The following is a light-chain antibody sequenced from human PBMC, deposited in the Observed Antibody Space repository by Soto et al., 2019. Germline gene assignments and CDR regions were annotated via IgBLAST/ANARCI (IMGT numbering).Light chain of an antibody. Sequence: SYELTQPPSVSVSPGQTASITCSGDKLGDKYACWYQQKPGQSPVLVIYQDSKRPSGIPERFSGSNSGNTATLTISGTKAMDEADYYCQAWDSSTVVVGGGTKVTV. V-gene: IGLV3-1*01. CDR2: QDS. CDR3: QAWDSSTVV. CDR1: KLGDKY. J-gene: IGLJ2*01.